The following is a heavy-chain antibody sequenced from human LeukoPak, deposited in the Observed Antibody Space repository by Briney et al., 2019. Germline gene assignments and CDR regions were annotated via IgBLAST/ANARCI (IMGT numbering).Heavy chain of an antibody. CDR3: ARDGPLRHDSLGSPDFDY. CDR1: GFTFSSYT. CDR2: ISDSSIYM. J-gene: IGHJ4*02. D-gene: IGHD3-10*01. Sequence: GGSLRLSCAASGFTFSSYTMNWVRQAPGKGLEWVSSISDSSIYMYYADSVKGRFTISRDNAKNSLYLQMSSLRAEDTAMYYRARDGPLRHDSLGSPDFDYWGQGTPVTVSS. V-gene: IGHV3-21*01.